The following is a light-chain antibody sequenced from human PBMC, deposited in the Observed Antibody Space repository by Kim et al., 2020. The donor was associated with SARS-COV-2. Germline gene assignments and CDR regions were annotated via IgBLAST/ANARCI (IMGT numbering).Light chain of an antibody. CDR2: EVS. J-gene: IGLJ1*01. Sequence: GHAITISGTGASSDVGGYNLVAWYQQQPGKVPKLIIYEVSERPSGVSNRFSDSKAGNTASLTISGLQTEDEAEYYCCSYAGRSIYVFGTGTKVTVL. CDR3: CSYAGRSIYV. CDR1: SSDVGGYNL. V-gene: IGLV2-23*02.